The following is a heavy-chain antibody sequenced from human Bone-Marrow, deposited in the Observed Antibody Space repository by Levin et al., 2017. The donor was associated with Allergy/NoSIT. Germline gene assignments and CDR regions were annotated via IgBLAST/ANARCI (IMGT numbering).Heavy chain of an antibody. D-gene: IGHD2-21*01. J-gene: IGHJ4*02. Sequence: SETLSLTCAVSGGSVSNGDHYWTWVRQPPGKGLEFIAFVYDSGSAHYNPSLKSRVTISVDTPKNQFSLDLASVTAADTPVYFCARVSYSGSIDYWGQGSLVTVSS. CDR1: GGSVSNGDHY. CDR3: ARVSYSGSIDY. V-gene: IGHV4-30-4*01. CDR2: VYDSGSA.